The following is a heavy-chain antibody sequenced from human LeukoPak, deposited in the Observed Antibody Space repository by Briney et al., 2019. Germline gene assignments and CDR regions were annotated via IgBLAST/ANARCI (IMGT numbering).Heavy chain of an antibody. CDR1: GGSISSYY. Sequence: PSETLSLTCTVSGGSISSYYWSWIRQPPGKGLEWIGYIYYSGSTNYNPSLKSRVTISVDTSKNQLSLKLSSVTAADTAVYYCAGRDYYDSSGYYDAFDIWGQGTMVTVSS. J-gene: IGHJ3*02. V-gene: IGHV4-59*01. CDR3: AGRDYYDSSGYYDAFDI. D-gene: IGHD3-22*01. CDR2: IYYSGST.